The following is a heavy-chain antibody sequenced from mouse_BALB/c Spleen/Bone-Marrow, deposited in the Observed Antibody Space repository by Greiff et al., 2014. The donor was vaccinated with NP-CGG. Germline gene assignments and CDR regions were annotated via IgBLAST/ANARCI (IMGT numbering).Heavy chain of an antibody. V-gene: IGHV1S81*02. Sequence: QVQLQQSGAELVKPGASVKLSCKASGYTFTSYWMHWVKQRPGQGLEWIGEINPSNGRTNYNEKSKSKATLTVDKSSSTAYMQLSSLTSEDSAVYYCAPYYYGSSYGFYWYFDVWGAGTTVTVSS. D-gene: IGHD1-1*01. CDR1: GYTFTSYW. J-gene: IGHJ1*01. CDR3: APYYYGSSYGFYWYFDV. CDR2: INPSNGRT.